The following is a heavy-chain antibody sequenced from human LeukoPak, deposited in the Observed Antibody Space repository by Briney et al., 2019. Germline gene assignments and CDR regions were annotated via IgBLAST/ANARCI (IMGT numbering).Heavy chain of an antibody. CDR2: INPNSGGT. D-gene: IGHD1-26*01. J-gene: IGHJ4*02. Sequence: ASVKVSCKASGYTFTGYYMHWVRQAPGQGLEWMGWINPNSGGTNYAQKFQGRVTMTRDTSIRTAYMELSRLRSDDTAVYYCARAAYRPSGSPSYWGQGTLVTVSS. CDR1: GYTFTGYY. CDR3: ARAAYRPSGSPSY. V-gene: IGHV1-2*02.